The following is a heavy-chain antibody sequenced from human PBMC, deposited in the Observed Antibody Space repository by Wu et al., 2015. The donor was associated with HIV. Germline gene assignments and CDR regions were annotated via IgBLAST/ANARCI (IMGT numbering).Heavy chain of an antibody. D-gene: IGHD1-26*01. CDR1: GYTFTGYY. V-gene: IGHV1-2*02. CDR3: AKDIKWGSYLGIDLDS. CDR2: LNPNTGGT. J-gene: IGHJ4*02. Sequence: QVQLMQSGTEVKKPGASVKVSCKTSGYTFTGYYIHWVRQAPGQGLEWMGWLNPNTGGTRYAQNFQGRVTMTRDTSITTVYMELNSLRSDDTAVYYCAKDIKWGSYLGIDLDSWGQGTLVTVSP.